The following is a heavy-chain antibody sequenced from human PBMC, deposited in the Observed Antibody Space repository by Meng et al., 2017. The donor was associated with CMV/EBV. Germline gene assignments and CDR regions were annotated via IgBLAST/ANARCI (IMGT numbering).Heavy chain of an antibody. CDR1: GGTFSSYA. Sequence: SVKVSCKASGGTFSSYAISWVRQAPGQGLEWMGGIIPILGIANCAQKFQGRVTITADKSTSTAYMELSSLRSEDTAVYYCARETAMVTLLDAFDIWGQGTMVTVSS. D-gene: IGHD5-18*01. CDR2: IIPILGIA. CDR3: ARETAMVTLLDAFDI. J-gene: IGHJ3*02. V-gene: IGHV1-69*10.